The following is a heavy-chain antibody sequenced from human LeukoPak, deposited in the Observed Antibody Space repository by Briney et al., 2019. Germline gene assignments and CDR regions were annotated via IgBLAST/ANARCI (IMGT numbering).Heavy chain of an antibody. Sequence: KASETLSLTCTVSGGSISSTNYYWGWIRQPPGKGLEWIGSIYYSVSTYYNPSLKSRVTISVDTSKNQFSLKLSSVTAADTAVYYCARHFFQYDSSGYSIWGQGTMVTVSS. CDR2: IYYSVST. D-gene: IGHD3-22*01. CDR3: ARHFFQYDSSGYSI. CDR1: GGSISSTNYY. V-gene: IGHV4-39*01. J-gene: IGHJ3*02.